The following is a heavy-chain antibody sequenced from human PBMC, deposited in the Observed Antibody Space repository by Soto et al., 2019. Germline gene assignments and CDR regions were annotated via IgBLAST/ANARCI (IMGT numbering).Heavy chain of an antibody. D-gene: IGHD6-19*01. Sequence: SETLCLTWAVSGVSLSSINWWSWVRQPPGKGLEWIGEIYHSGSTNYNPSLKSRVTISVDKSKNQFSLKLSSVTAADTAVYSCASLLPRVAGLDYWGQGALVTVSS. CDR1: GVSLSSINW. J-gene: IGHJ4*02. CDR3: ASLLPRVAGLDY. V-gene: IGHV4-4*02. CDR2: IYHSGST.